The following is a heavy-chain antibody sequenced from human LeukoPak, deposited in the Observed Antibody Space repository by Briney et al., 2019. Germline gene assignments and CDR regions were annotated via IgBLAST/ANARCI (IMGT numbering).Heavy chain of an antibody. J-gene: IGHJ4*02. D-gene: IGHD5-24*01. CDR1: GFTFSSYA. CDR3: ARDYGDGYNSFDY. V-gene: IGHV3-30*04. CDR2: ISYDGSNK. Sequence: GRSLRLSCAASGFTFSSYAMHWVRQAPGKGLEWVAVISYDGSNKYYADSVKGRFTISRDNSKNTLYLQMNSLRAEDTAVYYCARDYGDGYNSFDYWGQGTLVTVSS.